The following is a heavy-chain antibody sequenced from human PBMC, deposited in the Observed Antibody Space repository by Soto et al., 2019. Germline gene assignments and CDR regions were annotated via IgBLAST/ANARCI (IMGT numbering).Heavy chain of an antibody. J-gene: IGHJ4*02. CDR2: IYYSGST. CDR1: GGSISSGGYY. D-gene: IGHD2-2*01. Sequence: QVQLQESGPGLVKPSQTLSLTCTVSGGSISSGGYYWSWIRQHPGKGLEWIGYIYYSGSTYYNPSLKSRATISVDTSKNQFSLKLSSVTAAVTAVYYCASVFFGPVPAASFDYWGQGTLVTVSS. CDR3: ASVFFGPVPAASFDY. V-gene: IGHV4-31*03.